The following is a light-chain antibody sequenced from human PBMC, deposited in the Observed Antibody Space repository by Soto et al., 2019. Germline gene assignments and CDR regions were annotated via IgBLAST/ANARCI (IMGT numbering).Light chain of an antibody. CDR3: CSYAGSYTFLL. V-gene: IGLV2-11*01. CDR1: SSDVGGYNY. J-gene: IGLJ3*02. Sequence: QSALTQPRSVSGSPGQSVTISCTGTSSDVGGYNYVSWYQQHPGKAPKLMIYDVTKRPSGVPDRFSGSKSGNTASLTISGLQAEDEADYYCCSYAGSYTFLLFGGVTKLTVL. CDR2: DVT.